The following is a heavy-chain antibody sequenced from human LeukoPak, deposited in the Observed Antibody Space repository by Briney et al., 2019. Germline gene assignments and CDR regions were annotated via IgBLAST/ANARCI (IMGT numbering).Heavy chain of an antibody. CDR2: IYYSGST. D-gene: IGHD2-2*01. Sequence: SETLTLTCTVSGGSISSGGYYWSWIRQHPGKGLEWIGYIYYSGSTYYNPSLKSRVTISVDTSKNQFSLKLSSVTAADTAVYYCAREAPYCSSTSCYDGYNWFDPWGQGTLVTVSP. CDR1: GGSISSGGYY. CDR3: AREAPYCSSTSCYDGYNWFDP. V-gene: IGHV4-31*03. J-gene: IGHJ5*02.